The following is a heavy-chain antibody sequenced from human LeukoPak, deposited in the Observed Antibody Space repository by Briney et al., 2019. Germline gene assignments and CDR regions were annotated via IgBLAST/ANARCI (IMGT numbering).Heavy chain of an antibody. Sequence: ASVKVSCKASGGTFSSYAISWVRQAPGQGLEWMGRIIPIFGTANYAQKFQGRVTITTDESTSTAYMELSSLRSEDTAVYYCASLCGGVCYFDYWGQGTLVTVSS. D-gene: IGHD2-21*02. CDR3: ASLCGGVCYFDY. V-gene: IGHV1-69*05. CDR1: GGTFSSYA. J-gene: IGHJ4*02. CDR2: IIPIFGTA.